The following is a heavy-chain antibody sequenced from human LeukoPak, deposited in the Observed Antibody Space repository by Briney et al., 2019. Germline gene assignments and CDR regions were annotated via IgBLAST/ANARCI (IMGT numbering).Heavy chain of an antibody. D-gene: IGHD6-13*01. J-gene: IGHJ4*02. CDR3: ARATAGTIDS. Sequence: ASETLSLTCAVSGGSVSSGSYFWTWIRQPPGKGLEWIGYIYYSGSTNYNPSLKSRVTISVDTSKNQFSLKLSSVTAADTAVYYCARATAGTIDSWGQGTLVTVSS. CDR1: GGSVSSGSYF. CDR2: IYYSGST. V-gene: IGHV4-61*01.